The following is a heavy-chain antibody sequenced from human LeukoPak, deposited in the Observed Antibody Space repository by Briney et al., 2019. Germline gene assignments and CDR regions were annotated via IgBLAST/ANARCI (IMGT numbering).Heavy chain of an antibody. J-gene: IGHJ4*02. CDR2: TYYRPKWSF. V-gene: IGHV6-1*01. CDR3: ARGKYTSFDN. D-gene: IGHD6-6*01. CDR1: GDSIFTNNVA. Sequence: SQTLSLTCAISGDSIFTNNVAWNWIRQSPSRGLEWLGRTYYRPKWSFDYAVSVKSRITINADTSKNQFSLQLSSVAPEDTAVYYCARGKYTSFDNWGQGTLVTVSS.